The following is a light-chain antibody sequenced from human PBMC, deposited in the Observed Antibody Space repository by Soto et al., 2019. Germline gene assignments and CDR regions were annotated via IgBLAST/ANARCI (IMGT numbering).Light chain of an antibody. J-gene: IGLJ2*01. V-gene: IGLV2-14*01. CDR2: DVS. CDR3: SSYTSSSTRV. Sequence: QSVLTQPASVSGSHGQSITISCTGTSSDVGGYNYVSWYQQHPGKAPKLMIYDVSNRPSGVSNRFSGSKSGNTASLTISGLQAEDEADYYCSSYTSSSTRVFGGGTKLTVL. CDR1: SSDVGGYNY.